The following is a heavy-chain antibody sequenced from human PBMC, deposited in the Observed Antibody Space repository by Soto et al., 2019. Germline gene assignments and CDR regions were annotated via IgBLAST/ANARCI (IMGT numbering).Heavy chain of an antibody. CDR1: GYTFTIYG. Sequence: ASVNVSCKASGYTFTIYGISWLRQAPGQGLEWMGWISAYNGNTNYAQKLQGRVTMTTDTSTSTAYMELRSLRSDDTAVYYCARVPNSVASNWFDPWGQGTLVTVSS. J-gene: IGHJ5*02. CDR2: ISAYNGNT. D-gene: IGHD3-10*01. CDR3: ARVPNSVASNWFDP. V-gene: IGHV1-18*01.